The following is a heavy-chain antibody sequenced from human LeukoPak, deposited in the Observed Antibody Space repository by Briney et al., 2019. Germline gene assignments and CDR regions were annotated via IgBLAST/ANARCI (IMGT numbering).Heavy chain of an antibody. Sequence: SETLSLTCTVSSYSISSGYYWGWIRQPPGKGLEWLGYIYYSGSTNYNPSLKSRVTISVDTSKNQFSLKLSSVTAADTAVYYCARDSGRHHFYYYYMDVWGKGTTVTVSS. V-gene: IGHV4-61*01. CDR3: ARDSGRHHFYYYYMDV. J-gene: IGHJ6*03. CDR2: IYYSGST. CDR1: SYSISSGYY.